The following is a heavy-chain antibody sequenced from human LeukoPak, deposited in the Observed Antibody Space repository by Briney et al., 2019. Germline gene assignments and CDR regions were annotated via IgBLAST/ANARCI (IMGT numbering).Heavy chain of an antibody. CDR2: IYYSGST. D-gene: IGHD4-23*01. V-gene: IGHV4-31*03. J-gene: IGHJ4*02. CDR3: ARVPYGGNSGVIDY. Sequence: SETLSLTCTVSGGSISSGGYYWSWIRQHPGKGLERIGYIYYSGSTYYNPSLKSRVTISVDTSKNQFSLRLSSVTAADTAVYYCARVPYGGNSGVIDYWGQGTLVTVSS. CDR1: GGSISSGGYY.